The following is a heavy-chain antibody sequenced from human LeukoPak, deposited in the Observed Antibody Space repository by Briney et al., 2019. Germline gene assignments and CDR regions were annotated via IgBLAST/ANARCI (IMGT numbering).Heavy chain of an antibody. D-gene: IGHD3-10*01. CDR3: AAGLAGIWFGEYDFDY. CDR2: FDPEDGET. V-gene: IGHV1-24*01. Sequence: ASVKVSCKVSGYTLTELSMHWVRQAPGKGLEWMGGFDPEDGETIYALKFQGRVTMTEDTSTDTAYMELSSLRSEDTAVYYCAAGLAGIWFGEYDFDYWGQGTLVTVSS. J-gene: IGHJ4*02. CDR1: GYTLTELS.